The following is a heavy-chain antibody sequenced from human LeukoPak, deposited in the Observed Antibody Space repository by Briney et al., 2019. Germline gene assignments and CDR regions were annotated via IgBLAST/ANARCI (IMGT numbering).Heavy chain of an antibody. J-gene: IGHJ4*02. D-gene: IGHD7-27*01. V-gene: IGHV3-30*02. Sequence: GGSLRLSCATSGFTLSSYGMHWVRQAPGKGLEWVAYIRHNGNNKYYADSVKGRFTISRDNSKNTLYLQMNSLRAEDTAVYYCAKDYNWGYDYWGQGTLVTVSS. CDR2: IRHNGNNK. CDR3: AKDYNWGYDY. CDR1: GFTLSSYG.